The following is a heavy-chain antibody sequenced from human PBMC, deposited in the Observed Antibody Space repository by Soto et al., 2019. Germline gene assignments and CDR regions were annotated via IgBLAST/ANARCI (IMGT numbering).Heavy chain of an antibody. J-gene: IGHJ4*02. CDR3: ARAPHVLRYFDWLFPGFDY. CDR1: GGSFSGYY. V-gene: IGHV4-34*01. CDR2: INHSGST. D-gene: IGHD3-9*01. Sequence: TSETLSLTCAVYGGSFSGYYWSWIRQPPGKGLEWIGEINHSGSTNYNPSLKSRVTISVDTSKNQFSLKLSSVTAADTAVYYCARAPHVLRYFDWLFPGFDYWGQGTLVTVSS.